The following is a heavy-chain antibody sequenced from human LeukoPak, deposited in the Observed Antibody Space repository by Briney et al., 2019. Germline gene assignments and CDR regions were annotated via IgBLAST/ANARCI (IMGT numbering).Heavy chain of an antibody. CDR1: GFTFDDYG. J-gene: IGHJ6*03. Sequence: GGSLRLSCAASGFTFDDYGMSWVRQAPGKGLEWVSGINWNGGSTGYADSVKGRFTISRDNAKISLYLQMNSLRAEDTALYYCARDGCSSTSCYAPGDYMDVWGKGTTVTVSS. D-gene: IGHD2-2*01. CDR2: INWNGGST. V-gene: IGHV3-20*04. CDR3: ARDGCSSTSCYAPGDYMDV.